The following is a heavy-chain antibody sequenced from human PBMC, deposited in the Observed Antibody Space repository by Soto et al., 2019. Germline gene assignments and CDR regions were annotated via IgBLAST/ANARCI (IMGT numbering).Heavy chain of an antibody. CDR1: GGSISNYY. V-gene: IGHV4-59*01. CDR3: ARGGYRTLAWFDP. D-gene: IGHD5-18*01. J-gene: IGHJ5*02. CDR2: IYHSGTT. Sequence: QVQVQESGPGLVKPSETLSLTCTVSGGSISNYYWSWIRQPPGKGLEWIADIYHSGTTNYNLSLKGRVSISIDSSKNQVSLRLKSVTAEDTAVYYCARGGYRTLAWFDPWGQGTLVTVSS.